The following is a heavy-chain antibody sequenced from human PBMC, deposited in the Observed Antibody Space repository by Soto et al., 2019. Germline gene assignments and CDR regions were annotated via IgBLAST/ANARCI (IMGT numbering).Heavy chain of an antibody. CDR3: ARDPSSSWFVDY. Sequence: ASVKVSCKASGYTFTGYYMHWVRQAPGQGLEWMGWINPNSGGTKDAQKFQGRVTMTRDTSISTAYMELSRLRADDTAVYYCARDPSSSWFVDYWGQGTVVTVSS. CDR2: INPNSGGT. CDR1: GYTFTGYY. D-gene: IGHD6-13*01. J-gene: IGHJ4*02. V-gene: IGHV1-2*02.